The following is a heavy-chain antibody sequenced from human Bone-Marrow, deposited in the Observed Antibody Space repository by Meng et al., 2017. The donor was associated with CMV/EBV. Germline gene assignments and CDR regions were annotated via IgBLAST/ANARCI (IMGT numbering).Heavy chain of an antibody. J-gene: IGHJ6*02. Sequence: ASVKVSCKASTNTLTTYGISWVRQAPGQGLEWMGWINAHSGNTKYAQKVQDRVTMTTDTSTTTTYMELRSLRSDDTAVYYCARDGYDFWSGYYRALPQTYYYYGMDVWGQGTTVTVSS. V-gene: IGHV1-18*04. CDR2: INAHSGNT. CDR1: TNTLTTYG. CDR3: ARDGYDFWSGYYRALPQTYYYYGMDV. D-gene: IGHD3-3*01.